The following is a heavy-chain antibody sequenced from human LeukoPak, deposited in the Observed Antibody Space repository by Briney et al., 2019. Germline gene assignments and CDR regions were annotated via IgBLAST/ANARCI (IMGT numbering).Heavy chain of an antibody. Sequence: GGSLRLSCAASGFTFSISWMSWVRQAPGRGLEWVANIKQDGSEKYYVDSVKGRFSISRDNAKNSLYLQMNSLRVDDTAVYYCGRVIAGAIDYWGQGTLVTVSS. D-gene: IGHD6-13*01. CDR3: GRVIAGAIDY. V-gene: IGHV3-7*01. CDR2: IKQDGSEK. J-gene: IGHJ4*02. CDR1: GFTFSISW.